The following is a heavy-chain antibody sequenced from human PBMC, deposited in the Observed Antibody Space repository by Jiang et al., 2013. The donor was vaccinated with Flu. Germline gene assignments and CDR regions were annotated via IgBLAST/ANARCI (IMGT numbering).Heavy chain of an antibody. CDR2: STPSGHST. CDR3: ARGITTRRGPYYYYYMDV. CDR1: ETPSAPT. Sequence: GAEVRKPGASVTIPARHLETPSAPTICTGCDRPLDKALSGWDYSTPSGHSTTYAQKFQGRVTMTGDTSTSTVYMNLSSLRSEDTAVFYCARGITTRRGPYYYYYMDVWGKGTTVTVSS. D-gene: IGHD6-6*01. V-gene: IGHV1-46*01. J-gene: IGHJ6*03.